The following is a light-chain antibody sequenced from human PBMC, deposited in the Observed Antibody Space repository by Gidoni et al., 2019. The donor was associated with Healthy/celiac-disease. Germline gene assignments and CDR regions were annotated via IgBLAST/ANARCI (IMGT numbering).Light chain of an antibody. CDR3: PQSYGTPGLT. CDR2: AAS. J-gene: IGKJ4*01. CDR1: QSISSY. Sequence: DIQMTQSPSSLSASVGDRVTITCRASQSISSYLNWYQQKPGKAPKLLIYAASSLQSGVPSRFSGSGSGTDFSLTISSLQPEDFATYYCPQSYGTPGLTFXGXTKVEIK. V-gene: IGKV1-39*01.